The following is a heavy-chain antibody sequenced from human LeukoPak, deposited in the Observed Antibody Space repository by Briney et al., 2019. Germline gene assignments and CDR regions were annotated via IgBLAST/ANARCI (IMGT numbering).Heavy chain of an antibody. J-gene: IGHJ4*02. CDR2: IKQDGSEK. CDR3: ARESHSSGWYDY. D-gene: IGHD6-19*01. Sequence: GRSLRLSCAASGFTFSSYGMSWVRQAPGKGLEWVANIKQDGSEKYYVESVKGRFTISRDNAKNSLYLQMNSLRAEDTAVYYCARESHSSGWYDYWGQGTLVTVSS. CDR1: GFTFSSYG. V-gene: IGHV3-7*01.